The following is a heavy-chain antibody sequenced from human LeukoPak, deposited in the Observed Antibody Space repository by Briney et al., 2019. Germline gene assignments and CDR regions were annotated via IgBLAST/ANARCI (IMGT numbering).Heavy chain of an antibody. V-gene: IGHV3-49*03. CDR1: GFTFGDYA. CDR2: IRSKAYGGTT. D-gene: IGHD3-22*01. CDR3: TRERRPYYYDSSGHPDDAFDI. J-gene: IGHJ3*02. Sequence: GGSLRLSCTASGFTFGDYAMSWFRQAPGKRLEWVGFIRSKAYGGTTEYAASVKGRFTISRDDSKSIAYLQMNSLKTEDTAVYYCTRERRPYYYDSSGHPDDAFDIWGQGTMVTVSS.